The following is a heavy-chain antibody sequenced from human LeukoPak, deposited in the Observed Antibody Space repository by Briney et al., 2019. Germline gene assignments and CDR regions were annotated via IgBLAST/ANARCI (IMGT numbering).Heavy chain of an antibody. CDR1: GFTFSSYA. CDR3: AREKGELRYFDWLSPYYYYYYYMDV. Sequence: GGSLRLSCAASGFTFSSYAMSWVRQAPGKGLEWVSAINHSGYTTYYADSVKGRFTISRDSSKNTLYLQMNSLRAEDTAVYYCAREKGELRYFDWLSPYYYYYYYMDVWGKGTTVTVSS. D-gene: IGHD3-9*01. J-gene: IGHJ6*03. V-gene: IGHV3-23*01. CDR2: INHSGYTT.